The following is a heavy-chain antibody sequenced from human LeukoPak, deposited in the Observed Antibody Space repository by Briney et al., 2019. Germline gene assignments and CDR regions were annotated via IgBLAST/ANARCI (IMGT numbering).Heavy chain of an antibody. CDR2: IYSGGST. D-gene: IGHD5-18*01. CDR1: GFTVSSNY. V-gene: IGHV3-66*01. Sequence: PGGSLRLSCAASGFTVSSNYMSWVRQAPGKGLEWVSVIYSGGSTYYADSVKGRFTISRDNSKNTLYLQMNSLRAEDTAVYYCARSKGNTAMVTFDYWGQGTLVTVSS. CDR3: ARSKGNTAMVTFDY. J-gene: IGHJ4*02.